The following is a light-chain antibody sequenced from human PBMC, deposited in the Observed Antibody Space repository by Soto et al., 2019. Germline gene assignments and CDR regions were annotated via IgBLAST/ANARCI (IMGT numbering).Light chain of an antibody. CDR3: QQYNNWPPMT. J-gene: IGKJ5*01. V-gene: IGKV3-15*01. Sequence: MTQSPSTLSGSVGDRVTITCRASQIVYNNLAWYHQKPDQAPSLNIPGAATMATGIPARFRGRGSGTEIALTISSRQPEDFAVCYCQQYNNWPPMTFGQGTKLDI. CDR2: GAA. CDR1: QIVYNN.